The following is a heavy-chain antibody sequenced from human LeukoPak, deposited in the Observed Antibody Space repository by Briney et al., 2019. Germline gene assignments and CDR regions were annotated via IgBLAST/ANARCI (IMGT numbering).Heavy chain of an antibody. CDR3: ALSIAAAYYYYYMDV. Sequence: SVKVSCKASGGTFSSYAISWVRQAPGQGLEWMGGIIPIFGTANYAQKFQGRVTITADESTSTAYMELSSLRSEDTAVYYCALSIAAAYYYYYMDVWGKGTTVTVSS. J-gene: IGHJ6*03. V-gene: IGHV1-69*13. CDR2: IIPIFGTA. CDR1: GGTFSSYA. D-gene: IGHD6-13*01.